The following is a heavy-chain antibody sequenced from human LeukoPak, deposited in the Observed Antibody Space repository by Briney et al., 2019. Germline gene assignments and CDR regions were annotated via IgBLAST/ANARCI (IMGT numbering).Heavy chain of an antibody. J-gene: IGHJ5*02. D-gene: IGHD4-11*01. Sequence: GRSLRLSCTASGFTFGDYAMSWVRQAPGKGLEWVGFIRSKAYGGTAEYAASVKGRFTISRDDSKRIAYLQMNSLKTEDTAVYYCTRRPTVTTKGFWFDPWGQGTLVTVSS. CDR2: IRSKAYGGTA. CDR3: TRRPTVTTKGFWFDP. CDR1: GFTFGDYA. V-gene: IGHV3-49*04.